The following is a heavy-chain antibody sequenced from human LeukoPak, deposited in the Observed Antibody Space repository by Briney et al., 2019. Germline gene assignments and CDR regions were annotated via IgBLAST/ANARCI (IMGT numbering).Heavy chain of an antibody. CDR2: INPNSGGT. CDR3: ARGYSSGWYLFDY. D-gene: IGHD6-19*01. J-gene: IGHJ4*02. V-gene: IGHV1-2*02. CDR1: GYTFTGYY. Sequence: ASVKVSCKASGYTFTGYYMHWVRQAPGQGLEWMGWINPNSGGTNYAQKFQDRVTMTRDTSISTAYMELSRLRSDDTAVYYCARGYSSGWYLFDYWGQGTLVTVSS.